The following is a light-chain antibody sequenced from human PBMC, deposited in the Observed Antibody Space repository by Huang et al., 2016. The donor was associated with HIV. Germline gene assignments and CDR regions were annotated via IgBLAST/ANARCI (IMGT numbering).Light chain of an antibody. Sequence: EIVLTQSPATLSLSPGDRATLSCRASHSISTFLAWYQHKPGQAPRLLIYDASTRAAGIPPRFSGSGSGTDFTLTISSLEPEDFAIYYCQQRSNWPPLTFGGGTKVEIK. CDR2: DAS. CDR1: HSISTF. J-gene: IGKJ4*01. V-gene: IGKV3-11*01. CDR3: QQRSNWPPLT.